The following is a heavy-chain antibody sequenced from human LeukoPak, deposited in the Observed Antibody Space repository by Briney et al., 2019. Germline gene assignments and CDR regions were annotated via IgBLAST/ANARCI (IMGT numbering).Heavy chain of an antibody. CDR3: VRGYNSFDT. J-gene: IGHJ3*02. V-gene: IGHV3-72*01. CDR1: GFSLSDHY. Sequence: GGSLRLSCAVSGFSLSDHYMDWVRQGPGKGLEWIARIRNKQNRYTTVYASSVKDRFTISRDPSKDSLYLQMNSLKSEDTALYYWVRGYNSFDTGGQGTAVTVSS. CDR2: IRNKQNRYTT. D-gene: IGHD2-2*02.